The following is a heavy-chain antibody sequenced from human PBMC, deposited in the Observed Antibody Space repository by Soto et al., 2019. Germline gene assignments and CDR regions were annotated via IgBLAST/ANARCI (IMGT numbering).Heavy chain of an antibody. CDR2: ISYDGSNK. J-gene: IGHJ4*02. V-gene: IGHV3-30*18. D-gene: IGHD3-22*01. Sequence: PGGSVRRSCAASWFSFSSDVMHCVRQAPCEGLEWLVVISYDGSNKYYAESVKGRFTIYRDNSKNTLYMQMNSLRAEDTAVYYCAKDFMYYYDSSGYYPLNYCDYWGQGT. CDR1: WFSFSSDV. CDR3: AKDFMYYYDSSGYYPLNYCDY.